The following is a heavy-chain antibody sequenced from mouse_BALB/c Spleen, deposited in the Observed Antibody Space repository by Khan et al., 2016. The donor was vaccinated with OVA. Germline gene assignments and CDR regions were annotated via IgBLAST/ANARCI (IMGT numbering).Heavy chain of an antibody. CDR1: GYTFTDFT. CDR3: PRGGGGNRFAY. J-gene: IGHJ3*01. Sequence: QIQLVRSGAELVRPGVSVKISCKGSGYTFTDFTMHRVKQSHAKSLEWIGVISTYYGDVTYNQKFKGKATMTVDKSSSTAYMELARLTSEDSAIYYCPRGGGGNRFAYWGQGTLVTVSA. V-gene: IGHV1S137*01. CDR2: ISTYYGDV.